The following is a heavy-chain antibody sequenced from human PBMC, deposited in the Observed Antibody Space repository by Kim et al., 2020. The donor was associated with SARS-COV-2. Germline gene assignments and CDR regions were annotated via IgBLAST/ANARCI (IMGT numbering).Heavy chain of an antibody. CDR1: GGTFSSYA. CDR2: IIPIFGTA. V-gene: IGHV1-69*13. CDR3: ARALGSSFWSWFDP. Sequence: SMKVSCKASGGTFSSYAISWVRQAPGQGLEWMGGIIPIFGTAHYAQKFQGRVTITADEYTSTAYMELSSLRSEDTAVYYCARALGSSFWSWFDPWGQGTLVTVSS. J-gene: IGHJ5*02. D-gene: IGHD6-13*01.